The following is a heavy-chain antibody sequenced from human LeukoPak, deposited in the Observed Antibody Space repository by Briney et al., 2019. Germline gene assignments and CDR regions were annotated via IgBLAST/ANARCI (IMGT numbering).Heavy chain of an antibody. CDR1: GFTFSSYD. D-gene: IGHD2-21*02. J-gene: IGHJ4*02. CDR3: ARGGGDYYFDY. V-gene: IGHV3-13*01. CDR2: IGTAGDT. Sequence: GGSLRLSCAASGFTFSSYDMHWVRQAPGKGLEWVSAIGTAGDTYYPGSVKGRFIISRENAKNSLYLQMNSLRAEDTAVYYCARGGGDYYFDYWGQGTLVTVSS.